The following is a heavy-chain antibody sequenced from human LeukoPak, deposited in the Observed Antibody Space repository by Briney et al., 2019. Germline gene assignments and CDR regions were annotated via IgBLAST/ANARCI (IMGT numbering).Heavy chain of an antibody. D-gene: IGHD3-10*01. V-gene: IGHV1-69*01. CDR3: ARALSLYGSGLSFDY. CDR2: IIPIFGTA. CDR1: GGTLRSYA. Sequence: ASVKVSCKASGGTLRSYAISWVRQAPGRGLEWMGGIIPIFGTANYAQKLQGRVTITADESTSTAYMELSSLRSEDTAVYYCARALSLYGSGLSFDYWGQGTLVTVSS. J-gene: IGHJ4*02.